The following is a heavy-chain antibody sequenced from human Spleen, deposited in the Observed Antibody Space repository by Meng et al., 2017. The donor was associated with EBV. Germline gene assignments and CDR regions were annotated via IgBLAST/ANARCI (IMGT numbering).Heavy chain of an antibody. CDR2: FPPIFGTT. V-gene: IGHV1-69*06. J-gene: IGHJ5*02. D-gene: IGHD6-19*01. CDR3: ASLNDYSSGSTS. CDR1: GGTFRRYT. Sequence: QLVQSGAEVKKPGSSMKVACKASGGTFRRYTFSWVRQAPGQGLEWMAGFPPIFGTTNYAQKFDDRLTISADTSTTTVYMELSSLRSEDTAVYFCASLNDYSSGSTSWGQGTLATVSS.